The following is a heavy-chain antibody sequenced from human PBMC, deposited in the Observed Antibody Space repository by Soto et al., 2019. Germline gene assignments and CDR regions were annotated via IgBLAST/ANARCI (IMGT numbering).Heavy chain of an antibody. V-gene: IGHV1-18*01. D-gene: IGHD5-18*01. CDR3: ARDLSYGLCDY. Sequence: QVQLVQSGAEVKKPGASVKVSCKASGYTFTSYGISWVRQAPGQGLEWMGWISAYNGNTNHAQKLQGRVTMTTDTSTRTADMELRSLRSDDTAVYYFARDLSYGLCDYWGQGTLVTVSS. CDR1: GYTFTSYG. CDR2: ISAYNGNT. J-gene: IGHJ4*02.